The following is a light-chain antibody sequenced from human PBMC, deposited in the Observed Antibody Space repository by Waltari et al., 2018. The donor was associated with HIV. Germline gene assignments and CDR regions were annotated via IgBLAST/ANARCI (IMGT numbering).Light chain of an antibody. V-gene: IGLV3-21*02. CDR1: DIASES. Sequence: SYVVTHTPSVSVAPGQTARITCAGEDIASESVHWYQQKPGQAPVLVVYDDRDRPSGIPERFTGSNSGNTATLTITRVEAGDEADYYCQVWESGGDIVFFGGGTKLTVL. CDR3: QVWESGGDIVF. J-gene: IGLJ2*01. CDR2: DDR.